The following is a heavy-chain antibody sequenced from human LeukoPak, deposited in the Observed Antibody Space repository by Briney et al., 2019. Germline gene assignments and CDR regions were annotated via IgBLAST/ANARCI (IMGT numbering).Heavy chain of an antibody. V-gene: IGHV1-69*04. D-gene: IGHD5-24*01. CDR1: GYALSELS. J-gene: IGHJ4*01. CDR3: ARDVIEMATFGY. Sequence: ASVKVSCKVSGYALSELSMHWVRQAPGQGLEWMGRIIPILDVTDYAQNFQGRVTITADKSTSTAYMEVNSLRFEDTAVYYCARDVIEMATFGYWGHGTLVTVSS. CDR2: IIPILDVT.